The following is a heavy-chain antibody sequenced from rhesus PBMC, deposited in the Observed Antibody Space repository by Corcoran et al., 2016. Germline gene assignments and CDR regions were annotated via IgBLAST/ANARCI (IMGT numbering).Heavy chain of an antibody. CDR2: IYGSGSSN. V-gene: IGHV4S11*01. D-gene: IGHD6-43*01. CDR3: ARRSSNYDY. Sequence: QVQLQESGPGLVKPWETLSLTCAVSGGPISIDYWSWSCPPPGKGLEWIGYIYGSGSSNNYNHSLKNRVTLSVDTSKNQFYLKLSSLTTADTAVYYCARRSSNYDYWGQGVLVTVSS. J-gene: IGHJ4*01. CDR1: GGPISIDY.